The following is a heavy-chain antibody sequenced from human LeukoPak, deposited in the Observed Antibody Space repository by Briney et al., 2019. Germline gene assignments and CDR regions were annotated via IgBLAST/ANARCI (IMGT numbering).Heavy chain of an antibody. D-gene: IGHD3-22*01. J-gene: IGHJ4*02. CDR1: GGSISSHY. CDR2: IYYSGTT. CDR3: ARGTGFYDSSGHYYWGYFDS. Sequence: SETLSLTCTVSGGSISSHYWSWFRQTPGERPEWIAFIYYSGTTNYNPSLKGRVTISIDSSRNQFSLKLSSVTAADTAIYYCARGTGFYDSSGHYYWGYFDSWGQGTLVPVSS. V-gene: IGHV4-59*11.